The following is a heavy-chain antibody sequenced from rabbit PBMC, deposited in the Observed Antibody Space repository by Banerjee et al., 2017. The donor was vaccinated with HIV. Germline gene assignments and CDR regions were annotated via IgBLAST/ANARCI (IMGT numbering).Heavy chain of an antibody. D-gene: IGHD4-1*01. V-gene: IGHV1S40*01. CDR2: INTISGDT. J-gene: IGHJ4*01. Sequence: ACINTISGDTVYATWAKGRFTISKASWTTVTLQMTSLTAADTATYFCARDPGAYNDFNLWGQGTLVTVS. CDR3: ARDPGAYNDFNL.